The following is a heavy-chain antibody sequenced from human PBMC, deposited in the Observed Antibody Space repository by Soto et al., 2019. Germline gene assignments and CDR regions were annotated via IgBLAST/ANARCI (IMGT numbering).Heavy chain of an antibody. J-gene: IGHJ4*02. D-gene: IGHD3-3*01. V-gene: IGHV3-21*01. CDR2: ISSSSSYI. Sequence: EVQLVESGGGLVKPGGSLRLSCAASGFTFSSYSMNWVRQAPGKGLEWVSSISSSSSYIYYADSVKGRFTISRDNAKNSLYLQMNSLRAEDTAVYYCARGIQYYDFWSGYPKPGRRGQGTLVTVSS. CDR1: GFTFSSYS. CDR3: ARGIQYYDFWSGYPKPGR.